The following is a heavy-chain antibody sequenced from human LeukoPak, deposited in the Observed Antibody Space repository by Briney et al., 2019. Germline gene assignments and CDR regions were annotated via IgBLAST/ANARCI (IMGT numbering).Heavy chain of an antibody. CDR1: GYSFTGYY. CDR2: INPNSGGT. Sequence: GASVKVSCKTSGYSFTGYYMHWVRQAPGQGLEWMGWINPNSGGTNYAQKFQGRVTMTRDTSISTAYMDLSTLTSDDTAVYYCARVSGSHQNYYYDYWGQGTLVTVSS. J-gene: IGHJ4*02. CDR3: ARVSGSHQNYYYDY. V-gene: IGHV1-2*02. D-gene: IGHD3-10*01.